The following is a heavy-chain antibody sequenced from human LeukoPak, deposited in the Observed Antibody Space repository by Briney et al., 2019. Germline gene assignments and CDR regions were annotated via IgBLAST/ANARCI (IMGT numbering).Heavy chain of an antibody. CDR2: IYYSGST. D-gene: IGHD2-2*01. Sequence: SQTLSLTCTVSGGSISSGGYYWSWIRQHPGKGLEWVGYIYYSGSTYYNPSLKSRVTISVDTPKNQFSLKLSSVTAADTAVYYCARSRVVVVPAAIFVASSGWFDPWGQGTLVTVSS. J-gene: IGHJ5*02. V-gene: IGHV4-31*03. CDR1: GGSISSGGYY. CDR3: ARSRVVVVPAAIFVASSGWFDP.